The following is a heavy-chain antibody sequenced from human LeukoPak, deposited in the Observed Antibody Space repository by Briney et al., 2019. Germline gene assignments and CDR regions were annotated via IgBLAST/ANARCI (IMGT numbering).Heavy chain of an antibody. Sequence: KASETLSLTCTVSGGSISSSSYYWGWIRQPPGKGLEWIGSIYYSGSTYYNPSLKSRVTISVDTSKNQFSLKLGSVTAADTAVYYCARTREEATYYYGSGSYSSGMDVWGQGTTDTVSS. D-gene: IGHD3-10*01. V-gene: IGHV4-39*01. J-gene: IGHJ6*02. CDR3: ARTREEATYYYGSGSYSSGMDV. CDR1: GGSISSSSYY. CDR2: IYYSGST.